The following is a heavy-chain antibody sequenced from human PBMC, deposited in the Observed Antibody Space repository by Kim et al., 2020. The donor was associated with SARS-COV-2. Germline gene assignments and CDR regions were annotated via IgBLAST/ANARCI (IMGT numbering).Heavy chain of an antibody. J-gene: IGHJ4*02. V-gene: IGHV3-9*01. CDR3: AKGFLGYYDTKGGFDY. Sequence: SVKGRFTISRDNAKNSLYLQMNSLRAEDTALYYCAKGFLGYYDTKGGFDYWGQGTLVTVSS. D-gene: IGHD3-22*01.